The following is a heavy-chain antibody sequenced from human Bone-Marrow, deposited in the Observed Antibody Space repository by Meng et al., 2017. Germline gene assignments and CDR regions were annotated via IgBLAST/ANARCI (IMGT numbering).Heavy chain of an antibody. V-gene: IGHV1-2*02. D-gene: IGHD1-14*01. CDR1: GYTFTGYF. Sequence: ASVKVSCKASGYTFTGYFLYWVRQAPGQGLEWMGWINPNSGGTNYAQKFQGRVTMTRDTSISTAYMELSRLRSDDTAVYYCARGDRRPTRDAFDIWGQGTMVTVSS. CDR3: ARGDRRPTRDAFDI. J-gene: IGHJ3*02. CDR2: INPNSGGT.